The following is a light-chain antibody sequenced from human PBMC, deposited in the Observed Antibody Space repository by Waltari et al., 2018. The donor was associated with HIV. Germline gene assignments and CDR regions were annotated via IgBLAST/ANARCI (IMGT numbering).Light chain of an antibody. V-gene: IGLV2-23*02. CDR3: CSYAGTSTVV. Sequence: SALTQPASVSGSPGQSMTISCTGTSSDFGSYNLVSWYQQHPGKAPKLMIYEVSKRPSGVSNRFSGSKSGNTASLTISGLQAEDEADYYCCSYAGTSTVVFGGGTKLTVL. CDR2: EVS. J-gene: IGLJ2*01. CDR1: SSDFGSYNL.